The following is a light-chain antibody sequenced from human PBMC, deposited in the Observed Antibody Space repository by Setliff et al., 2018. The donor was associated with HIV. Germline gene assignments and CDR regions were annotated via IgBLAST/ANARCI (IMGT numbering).Light chain of an antibody. CDR1: SNNVGLYNY. J-gene: IGLJ3*02. CDR2: DVT. CDR3: CSYAGSYTGV. V-gene: IGLV2-11*01. Sequence: QAVLPQPRSVSGSPGQSVTISCTGTSNNVGLYNYVSWYQQHPGRAPKLFIYDVTTRPSGVPDRFSGSKSGNTASLTISGLQADDEADYYCCSYAGSYTGVFGGGTKGTVL.